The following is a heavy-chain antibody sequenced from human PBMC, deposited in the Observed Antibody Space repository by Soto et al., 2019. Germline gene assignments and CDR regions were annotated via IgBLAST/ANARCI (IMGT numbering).Heavy chain of an antibody. J-gene: IGHJ5*02. Sequence: SETLSLTCSVSGDSISNSRFYWAWIRQPPGEGLEWIGSIYHTGNAYYNPSLKSRVTISVDTSKNQFSLKLTSVTAADAALYYCARDFFDSSDYTTNWFDPWGQGTLITVS. CDR2: IYHTGNA. V-gene: IGHV4-39*01. D-gene: IGHD3-22*01. CDR3: ARDFFDSSDYTTNWFDP. CDR1: GDSISNSRFY.